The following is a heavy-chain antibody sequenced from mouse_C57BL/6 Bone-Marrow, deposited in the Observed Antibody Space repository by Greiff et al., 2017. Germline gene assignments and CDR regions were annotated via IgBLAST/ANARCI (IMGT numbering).Heavy chain of an antibody. CDR1: GYTFTDYY. V-gene: IGHV1-75*01. D-gene: IGHD1-1*01. CDR3: ARTLYYGSSYDYFDY. Sequence: VQLQQSGPELVKPGASVKISCKASGYTFTDYYINWVKQRPGQGLEWIGWIFPGSGSTYYNEKFKGKATLTVDKSSSTAYMLLSSLTSEDSAVYFCARTLYYGSSYDYFDYWGQGTTLTVSS. CDR2: IFPGSGST. J-gene: IGHJ2*01.